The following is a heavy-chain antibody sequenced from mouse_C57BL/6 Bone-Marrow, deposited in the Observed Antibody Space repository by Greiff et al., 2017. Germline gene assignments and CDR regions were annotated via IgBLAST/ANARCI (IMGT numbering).Heavy chain of an antibody. CDR3: ARLEVDGSSGDWYCDV. D-gene: IGHD1-1*01. J-gene: IGHJ1*03. CDR2: LYPRDGST. Sequence: VQLQQSGPELVKPGASVQLSCKASGYTFKSYDINWVKQSLGQGLEWIGWLYPRDGSTKYTEKFKGKATLTVDTSSSTAYMVLHSLTSEDSAVYFCARLEVDGSSGDWYCDVWGTGTTVTVSS. V-gene: IGHV1-85*01. CDR1: GYTFKSYD.